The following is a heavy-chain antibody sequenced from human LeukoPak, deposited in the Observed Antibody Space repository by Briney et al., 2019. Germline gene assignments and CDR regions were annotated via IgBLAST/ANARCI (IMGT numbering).Heavy chain of an antibody. Sequence: ASVKVSCKASGYTFTGYYMHWVRQAPGQGLEWMGWINPNSGGTNYAQKLQGRVTMTTDTSTSTAYMELRSLRSDDTAVYYCARSAAAGREWIDYWGQGTLVTVSS. CDR1: GYTFTGYY. CDR3: ARSAAAGREWIDY. J-gene: IGHJ4*02. D-gene: IGHD6-13*01. CDR2: INPNSGGT. V-gene: IGHV1-2*02.